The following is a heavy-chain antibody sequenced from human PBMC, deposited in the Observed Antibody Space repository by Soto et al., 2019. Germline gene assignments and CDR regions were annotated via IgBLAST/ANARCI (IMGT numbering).Heavy chain of an antibody. Sequence: QVQLQQSEPGLVKPSQTLSLTCAIYGDSVSISSVTWNWIRQSPSRVLEWLGRTYYRYKWYNDYAQSVTSRITTNTYTSKNQFSLHLNSVPPEDTAVYYSVRLIGNSWVEFWGQGTLGTVYS. CDR1: GDSVSISSVT. V-gene: IGHV6-1*01. CDR3: VRLIGNSWVEF. CDR2: TYYRYKWYN. D-gene: IGHD1-26*01. J-gene: IGHJ4*02.